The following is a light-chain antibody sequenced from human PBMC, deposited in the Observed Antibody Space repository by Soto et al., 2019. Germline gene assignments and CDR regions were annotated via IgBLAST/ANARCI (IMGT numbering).Light chain of an antibody. Sequence: QSALSQPPSASGSPGQSVTISCTGTSSDVGGYNYVSWYQQHPGKAPKLMIYEVSKRPSGVPDRFSGSKSGNMASLTVSGLQPEDDSNYYCSSYAGSNNVVFGGGTKVTVL. J-gene: IGLJ2*01. CDR2: EVS. CDR3: SSYAGSNNVV. V-gene: IGLV2-8*01. CDR1: SSDVGGYNY.